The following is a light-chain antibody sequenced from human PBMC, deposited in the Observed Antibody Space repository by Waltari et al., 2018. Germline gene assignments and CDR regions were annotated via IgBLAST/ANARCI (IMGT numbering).Light chain of an antibody. CDR2: GAS. CDR3: QQYGSSPPLT. Sequence: EIVLTQSPGTLSLSPGERATLSCRASQSVTSSYLAWYQQKPGQAPRLLMYGASSRATGIPDRFSGSGSGTDFTLTISRLEPEDFAAYYCQQYGSSPPLTFGGGTKVEIK. CDR1: QSVTSSY. J-gene: IGKJ4*01. V-gene: IGKV3-20*01.